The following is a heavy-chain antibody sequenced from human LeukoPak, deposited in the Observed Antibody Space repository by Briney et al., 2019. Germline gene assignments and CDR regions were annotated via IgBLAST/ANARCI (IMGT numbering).Heavy chain of an antibody. Sequence: PSETLSLTCNVSGVSLNNYYWTWVRQSPGKGLEWIGYIFDIGNTNYNPSLKSRATISLDRSKNQLSLRLNSVTAADTAVYYCAKGMMPDWFDPWGQGTLVTVST. D-gene: IGHD2-2*01. CDR3: AKGMMPDWFDP. CDR2: IFDIGNT. V-gene: IGHV4-59*01. CDR1: GVSLNNYY. J-gene: IGHJ5*02.